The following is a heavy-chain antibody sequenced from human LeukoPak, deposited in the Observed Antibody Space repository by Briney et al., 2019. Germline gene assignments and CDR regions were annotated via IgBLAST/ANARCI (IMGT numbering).Heavy chain of an antibody. CDR1: GFTFSTYV. D-gene: IGHD3-22*01. CDR2: ISGSGGST. Sequence: GGSLRLSCAASGFTFSTYVMSWVRQAPGKGLEWVSAISGSGGSTNYADSVKGRFTISRDNSKNTLYLQLNSLRADDTAVYYCAKMSAGRNYDSTAPPYWGQGTLVTVSS. J-gene: IGHJ4*02. CDR3: AKMSAGRNYDSTAPPY. V-gene: IGHV3-23*01.